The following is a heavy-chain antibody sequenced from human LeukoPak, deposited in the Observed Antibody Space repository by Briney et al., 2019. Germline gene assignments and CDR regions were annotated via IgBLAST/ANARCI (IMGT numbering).Heavy chain of an antibody. Sequence: SETLSLTCTVSGGSISSSSYYWGWIRQPPGKGLEWIGSIYYSGSTYYNPSLKSRVTISVDTSKNQFSLKLSSVTAADTAVYYCARAHPDGYYGSGSYYFDYWGQGTLVTVSS. CDR3: ARAHPDGYYGSGSYYFDY. J-gene: IGHJ4*02. D-gene: IGHD3-10*01. CDR2: IYYSGST. V-gene: IGHV4-39*07. CDR1: GGSISSSSYY.